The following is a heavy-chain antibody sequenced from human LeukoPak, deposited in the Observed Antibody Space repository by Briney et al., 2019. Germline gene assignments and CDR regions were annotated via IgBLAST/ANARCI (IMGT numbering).Heavy chain of an antibody. J-gene: IGHJ4*02. CDR1: GGSFSNYY. CDR2: IYYSGST. V-gene: IGHV4-59*01. CDR3: ASHYYDSSGYYYPFDF. D-gene: IGHD3-22*01. Sequence: PSETLSLTCTVSGGSFSNYYWNWIRQPPGKGLEWIGYIYYSGSTNYNPSLKSRLTISVDTSKNQFSLTLRSVTAADTAVYYCASHYYDSSGYYYPFDFWGQGTLVTVSS.